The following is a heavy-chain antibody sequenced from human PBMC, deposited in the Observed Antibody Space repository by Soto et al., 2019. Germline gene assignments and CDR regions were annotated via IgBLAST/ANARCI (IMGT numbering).Heavy chain of an antibody. D-gene: IGHD3-16*01. V-gene: IGHV3-30*18. CDR2: ISYDGSDK. CDR1: GFTFSSYG. J-gene: IGHJ5*02. CDR3: DKTAGYDYVWGSSGLDP. Sequence: QVQLVESGGGVVQPGRSLRLSCAGSGFTFSSYGMHWVRQAPGKGLEWVAVISYDGSDKYYGDSVKGRFTISRDDSKNTLYLQMNSLRVEDTAIYDCDKTAGYDYVWGSSGLDPWGQGTLVTVSS.